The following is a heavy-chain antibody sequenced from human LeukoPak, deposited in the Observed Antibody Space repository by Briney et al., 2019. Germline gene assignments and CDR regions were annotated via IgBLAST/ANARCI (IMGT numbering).Heavy chain of an antibody. CDR3: ARDMRFDP. J-gene: IGHJ5*02. CDR1: GGSFSGYY. V-gene: IGHV4-31*11. CDR2: IYYSGST. D-gene: IGHD2-2*01. Sequence: PSETLSLTCAVYGGSFSGYYWSWIRQHPGKGLEWIGYIYYSGSTYYNPSLKSRVTISVDTSKNQFSLKLSSVTAADTAVYYCARDMRFDPWGQGTLVTVSS.